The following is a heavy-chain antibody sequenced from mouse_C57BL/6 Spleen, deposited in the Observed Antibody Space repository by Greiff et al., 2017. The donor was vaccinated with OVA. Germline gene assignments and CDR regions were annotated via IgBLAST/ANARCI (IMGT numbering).Heavy chain of an antibody. Sequence: EVKVVESEGGLVQPGSSMKLSCTASGFTFSDYYMAWVRQVPEKGLEWVANINYDGSSTYYLDSLKSRFLISRDNAKNILYLQMSSLKSEDTATYYCARDGHYGYFDYWGQGTTLTVSS. CDR3: ARDGHYGYFDY. CDR1: GFTFSDYY. D-gene: IGHD1-2*01. J-gene: IGHJ2*01. CDR2: INYDGSST. V-gene: IGHV5-16*01.